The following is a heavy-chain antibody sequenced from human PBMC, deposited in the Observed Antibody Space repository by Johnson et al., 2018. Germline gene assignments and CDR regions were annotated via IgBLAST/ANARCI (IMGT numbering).Heavy chain of an antibody. V-gene: IGHV3-64*01. CDR1: GFTFSSYA. CDR2: ISSTGGNT. Sequence: VQLVESGGGLVQPGGSLRLSCAASGFTFSSYAMHWVRQAPGKGLEYVSAISSTGGNTYYANFVKGRFTISKDNSKNTLYLQRGSLRAEVMAVYYGARRGQGINLDVWGKGTTVTVSS. J-gene: IGHJ6*04. CDR3: ARRGQGINLDV. D-gene: IGHD3-10*01.